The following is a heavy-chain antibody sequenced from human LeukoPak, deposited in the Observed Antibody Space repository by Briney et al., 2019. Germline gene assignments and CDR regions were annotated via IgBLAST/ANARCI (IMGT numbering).Heavy chain of an antibody. CDR2: FYNSEST. D-gene: IGHD6-6*01. CDR1: GGSISSFY. J-gene: IGHJ3*02. Sequence: SETLSLTCTVSGGSISSFYWSWIPQPPGKGLELIGYFYNSESTKSNPSLESRVTMSADTSKNQFSLRLSSVTAADTAVYYCARARSSSSLDALDIWGQGTMVTVSS. CDR3: ARARSSSSLDALDI. V-gene: IGHV4-59*01.